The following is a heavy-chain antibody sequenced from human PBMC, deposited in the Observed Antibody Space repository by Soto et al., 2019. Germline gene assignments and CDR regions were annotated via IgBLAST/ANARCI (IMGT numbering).Heavy chain of an antibody. Sequence: QVQLVQSGAEVKKPGSSVKVSCKASGGTFSSYAISWVRQAPGQGLEWMGGIIPIFGTANYAQKFQGRVTITADESTSTAYMELSSLRSEDTAVYYCARDSEIVGATTWGYGMDVWGQGTTVTVSS. V-gene: IGHV1-69*12. CDR2: IIPIFGTA. J-gene: IGHJ6*02. CDR1: GGTFSSYA. D-gene: IGHD1-26*01. CDR3: ARDSEIVGATTWGYGMDV.